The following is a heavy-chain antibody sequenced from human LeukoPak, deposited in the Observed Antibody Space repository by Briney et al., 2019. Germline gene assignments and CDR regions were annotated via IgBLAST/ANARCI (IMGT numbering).Heavy chain of an antibody. CDR1: AGSISNYY. CDR2: IYYSGAT. CDR3: ARHLYYDTSTGYFDY. J-gene: IGHJ4*02. D-gene: IGHD3-9*01. Sequence: SETLSLTCTVSAGSISNYYWSWIRQPPGKGLEWIGYIYYSGATNYNPSLKSRVTISVDTSKNQFSLKLSSVTAADTAVYYCARHLYYDTSTGYFDYWGRGTLVTVSS. V-gene: IGHV4-59*08.